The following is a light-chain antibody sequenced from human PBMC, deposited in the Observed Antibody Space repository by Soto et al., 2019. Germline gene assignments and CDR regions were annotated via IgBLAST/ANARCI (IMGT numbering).Light chain of an antibody. V-gene: IGLV2-18*02. CDR3: NSYTSSSTYV. J-gene: IGLJ1*01. CDR2: EVS. CDR1: SSDVGSYNR. Sequence: QSALTQPPSVSGSPGQSVTISSTGTSSDVGSYNRVSWYQQPPGTAPKLMIYEVSNRPSGVPDRFSDSKSGNTASLTISGLQAEDEADYYCNSYTSSSTYVFGTGTKVTAL.